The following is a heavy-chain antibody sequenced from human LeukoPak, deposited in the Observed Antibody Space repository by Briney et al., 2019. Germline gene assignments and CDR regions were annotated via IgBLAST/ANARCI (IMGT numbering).Heavy chain of an antibody. CDR2: INQDGSEK. V-gene: IGHV3-7*01. Sequence: GGSLRLSCAASGFTFSSHWMIWVRQAPGKGLEWVANINQDGSEKNYVDSVKGRFTISRDNAKNSLYLQMNSLRAEDTAVYYCARDYGGSSPFDYWGQGTLVTVSS. J-gene: IGHJ4*02. D-gene: IGHD4-23*01. CDR3: ARDYGGSSPFDY. CDR1: GFTFSSHW.